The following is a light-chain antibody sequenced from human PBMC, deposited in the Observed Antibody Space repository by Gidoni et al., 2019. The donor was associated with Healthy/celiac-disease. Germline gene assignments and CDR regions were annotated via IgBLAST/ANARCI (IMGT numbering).Light chain of an antibody. J-gene: IGLJ2*01. V-gene: IGLV3-21*02. CDR1: NIGSKS. CDR2: DDG. Sequence: SYVLTQPPSVSVAPGQTARITCGGNNIGSKSVHCYQQKPGQAPVLVVYDDGDRPSGIPARFSGCNSGNTATLTISRVEDGDEADYYCQVWYSSSDHHVVFGGGTKLTGL. CDR3: QVWYSSSDHHVV.